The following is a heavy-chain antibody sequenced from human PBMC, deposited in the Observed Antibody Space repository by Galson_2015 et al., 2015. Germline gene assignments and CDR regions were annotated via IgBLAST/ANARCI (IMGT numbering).Heavy chain of an antibody. Sequence: SLRLSCAGSGFTFKSYAMHWVRQAPGTGLEWVAIISDDGSNKYYAESVKGRFTISRDNSKKTLDLQMNSLRAEDTAVYYCARHLPGSFDYWGQGTLVTVSS. V-gene: IGHV3-30*01. CDR2: ISDDGSNK. J-gene: IGHJ4*02. D-gene: IGHD3-10*01. CDR3: ARHLPGSFDY. CDR1: GFTFKSYA.